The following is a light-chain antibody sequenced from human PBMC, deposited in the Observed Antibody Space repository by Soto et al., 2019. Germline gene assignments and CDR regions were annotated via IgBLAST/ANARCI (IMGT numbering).Light chain of an antibody. CDR2: DAS. J-gene: IGKJ1*01. CDR1: QNIRSR. Sequence: DFQGTPPPSTLSVSVGERVTIPFRASQNIRSRLAWFQQKPGKAPKLLIYDASSLESGVPQRFSGSGSGTEFTLTISSLQTDDFSTYYCQQYHSYWTFGQGTKVDI. V-gene: IGKV1-5*01. CDR3: QQYHSYWT.